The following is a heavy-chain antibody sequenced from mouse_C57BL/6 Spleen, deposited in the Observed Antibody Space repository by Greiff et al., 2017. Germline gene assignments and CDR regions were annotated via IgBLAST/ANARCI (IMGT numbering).Heavy chain of an antibody. J-gene: IGHJ4*01. Sequence: EVQLQESGPELVKPGASVKMSCKASGYTFTDYYMHWVKQSPGKSLEWIGYINPNNGGTSYNQKFKGKATLTVNKSSSTAYMELRSLTSEDSAVYYCGRGSYYDYEGAMDYWGQGTSVTVSS. CDR2: INPNNGGT. V-gene: IGHV1-22*01. CDR1: GYTFTDYY. D-gene: IGHD2-4*01. CDR3: GRGSYYDYEGAMDY.